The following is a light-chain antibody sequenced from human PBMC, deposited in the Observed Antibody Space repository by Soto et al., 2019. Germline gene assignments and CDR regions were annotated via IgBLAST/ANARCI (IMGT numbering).Light chain of an antibody. CDR3: MRALQSFT. CDR1: QSLLHSNGYNY. Sequence: DIVMTQSPLSLPVTPGEPASISCRSSQSLLHSNGYNYLDWYLQKPGQSPQLLIYLGSNRASGVPDRFSGSGSSADFTLKISRVEAEDVGVYYCMRALQSFTFGPGTKVDIK. V-gene: IGKV2-28*01. CDR2: LGS. J-gene: IGKJ3*01.